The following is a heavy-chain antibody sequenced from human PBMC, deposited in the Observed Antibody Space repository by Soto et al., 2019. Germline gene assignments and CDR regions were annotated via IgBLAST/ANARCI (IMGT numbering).Heavy chain of an antibody. CDR2: IYYGGST. CDR3: ARYSTNRAAFDI. Sequence: QVQLQESGPGLVKPSQTLSLTCSVSGGSISSGGYYWSWTRQHPGKGLEWIGVIYYGGSTFFNPSLKSRVSISVDTSKNQFSLTLSSVTAADTAIYYCARYSTNRAAFDIWGQGTMVTVSS. J-gene: IGHJ3*02. D-gene: IGHD1-26*01. CDR1: GGSISSGGYY. V-gene: IGHV4-31*03.